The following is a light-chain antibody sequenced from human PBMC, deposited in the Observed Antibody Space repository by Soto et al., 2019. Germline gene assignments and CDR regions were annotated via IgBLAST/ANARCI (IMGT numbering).Light chain of an antibody. J-gene: IGLJ2*01. V-gene: IGLV1-51*01. Sequence: QSVLTQPPSVSVAPRQKVTISCSGSTSNIGNNFVSWYQQLPGTAPKLLIYDNNKRPSGIPDRFSGSRSGTSATLGITGLQTWDEADYYCGTWDASLSAGVFGGGTKLTVL. CDR2: DNN. CDR3: GTWDASLSAGV. CDR1: TSNIGNNF.